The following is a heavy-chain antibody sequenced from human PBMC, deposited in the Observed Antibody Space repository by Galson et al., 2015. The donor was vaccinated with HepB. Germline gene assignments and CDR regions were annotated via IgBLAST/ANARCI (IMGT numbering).Heavy chain of an antibody. Sequence: SETLSLTCSVSGGSIGLYYWSWIRQPPGKRLEWIGYINYLGSAGYSPSLKSRVTISLDTSKKQFSLKLSSVTAADTAVYYCARGHYYDSSGSPYFFDYWGLGTLVTVSS. V-gene: IGHV4-59*01. CDR3: ARGHYYDSSGSPYFFDY. CDR1: GGSIGLYY. J-gene: IGHJ4*02. D-gene: IGHD3-22*01. CDR2: INYLGSA.